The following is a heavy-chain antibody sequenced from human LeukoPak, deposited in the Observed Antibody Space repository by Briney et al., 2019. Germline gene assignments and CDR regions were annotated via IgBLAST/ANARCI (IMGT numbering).Heavy chain of an antibody. CDR1: GFTFSSYG. J-gene: IGHJ4*02. CDR2: ISSSSSYI. V-gene: IGHV3-21*01. Sequence: GGSLRLSCAASGFTFSSYGMHWVRQAPGKGLEWVSSISSSSSYIYYADSVKGRFTISRDNARNSLYLQMNSLRVEDTAVYYCARALSNTVRGVGDYWGQGTLVTVSS. CDR3: ARALSNTVRGVGDY. D-gene: IGHD3-10*01.